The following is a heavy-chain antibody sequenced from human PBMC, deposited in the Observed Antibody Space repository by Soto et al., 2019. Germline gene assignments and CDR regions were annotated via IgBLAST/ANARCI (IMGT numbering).Heavy chain of an antibody. D-gene: IGHD3-16*02. V-gene: IGHV4-34*01. CDR3: ARGIGAYRVTVLDH. CDR1: GGSFRGFF. J-gene: IGHJ4*02. CDR2: INNSGGT. Sequence: SETLSLTCAVYGGSFRGFFWTWIRQAPGKGLEWLGEINNSGGTRYNPSLNSRITISLDTSRNQFSLNLTSVTAADTSIYYCARGIGAYRVTVLDHWDQGTLVTVSS.